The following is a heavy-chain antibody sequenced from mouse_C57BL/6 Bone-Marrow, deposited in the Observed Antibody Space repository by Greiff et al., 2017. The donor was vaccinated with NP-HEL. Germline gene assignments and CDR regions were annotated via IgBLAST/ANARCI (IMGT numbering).Heavy chain of an antibody. D-gene: IGHD1-1*01. CDR3: TTRCITTVVALYWYFDV. V-gene: IGHV14-4*01. Sequence: EVQLQQSGAELVRPGASVKLSCTASGFTITDDYMHWVKQRPEQGLEWIGWIDPENGDTEYASKFQGKATITVDTSSNTAYLQLSSLTSEDTAVEYCTTRCITTVVALYWYFDVWGTGTTVTVSS. CDR2: IDPENGDT. CDR1: GFTITDDY. J-gene: IGHJ1*03.